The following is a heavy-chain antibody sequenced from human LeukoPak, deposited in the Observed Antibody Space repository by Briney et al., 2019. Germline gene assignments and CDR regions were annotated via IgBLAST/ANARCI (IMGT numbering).Heavy chain of an antibody. V-gene: IGHV4-4*02. CDR3: ARDSPSTTGGSDAFDI. CDR2: IYHSGST. D-gene: IGHD2-2*01. Sequence: GTLSLTCAVSGGSISSSIWWSWVRQPPGKGLEWIGEIYHSGSTNYNPSLKSRVTISVDKSKNQFSLKLSSVTAADTAVYYCARDSPSTTGGSDAFDIWGQGTMVTVSS. CDR1: GGSISSSIW. J-gene: IGHJ3*02.